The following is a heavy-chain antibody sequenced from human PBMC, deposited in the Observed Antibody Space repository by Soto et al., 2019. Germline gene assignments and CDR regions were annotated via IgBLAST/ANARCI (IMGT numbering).Heavy chain of an antibody. CDR2: IIPIFGTA. J-gene: IGHJ4*02. D-gene: IGHD2-8*01. CDR3: ARGGYCTKGVCSILDY. V-gene: IGHV1-69*01. Sequence: QVQLVQSGAEVKKPGSSVKVSCKASGGTFSSYAISWVRQAPGQGLEWMGGIIPIFGTANYAQKFQGRVTMTADESTSTAYMELRSLRSEDTAGYYCARGGYCTKGVCSILDYWGQGTLVTVSS. CDR1: GGTFSSYA.